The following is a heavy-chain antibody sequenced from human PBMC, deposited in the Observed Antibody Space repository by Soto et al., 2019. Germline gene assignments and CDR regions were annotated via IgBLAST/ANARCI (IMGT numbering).Heavy chain of an antibody. CDR3: ARASPFVASSGYLEY. CDR1: GFMFGNYW. D-gene: IGHD3-22*01. Sequence: EVQLVESGGGLVQPGGSLRLSCAPSGFMFGNYWMSWVRQAPGKGLEWVANIKQDGSEKYYVDSVKGRFTISRDNAKNSLYLQMTSLRADDTAVYYCARASPFVASSGYLEYWGQGTLVTVSS. J-gene: IGHJ4*02. CDR2: IKQDGSEK. V-gene: IGHV3-7*01.